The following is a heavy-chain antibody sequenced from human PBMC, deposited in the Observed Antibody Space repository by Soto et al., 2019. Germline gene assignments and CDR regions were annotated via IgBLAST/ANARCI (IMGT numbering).Heavy chain of an antibody. CDR3: VRLATIAVYGRPFDC. Sequence: QVQLQESGPGLVKPSETLSLTCTVSGGSMSGFYWRWIRQPPGQGLDWIGFVHSSGSSNYNPSLTSRVSISIDTPRNQFSLKLSSVTAADTAVYYCVRLATIAVYGRPFDCWGQGTLVTVSS. V-gene: IGHV4-59*08. CDR1: GGSMSGFY. CDR2: VHSSGSS. D-gene: IGHD6-19*01. J-gene: IGHJ4*02.